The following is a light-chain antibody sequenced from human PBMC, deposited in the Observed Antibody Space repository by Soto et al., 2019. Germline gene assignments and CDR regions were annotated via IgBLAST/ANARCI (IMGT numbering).Light chain of an antibody. CDR3: SSYTSSSTRV. J-gene: IGLJ1*01. CDR1: TSDVGGYNY. Sequence: QSALTQPASVSGSPGQSITISCTGTTSDVGGYNYVSWYQQHPGKAPKLMIYEVSYRPSGVSSRFSGSKSGNTASLTISGLQAEDEADYYRSSYTSSSTRVFGTGTKVTVL. V-gene: IGLV2-14*01. CDR2: EVS.